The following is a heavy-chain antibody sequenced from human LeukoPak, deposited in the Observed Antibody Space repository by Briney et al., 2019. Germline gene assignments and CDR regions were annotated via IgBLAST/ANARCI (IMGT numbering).Heavy chain of an antibody. V-gene: IGHV3-30*02. CDR1: GFTFSSYG. CDR2: IRYDGSNK. Sequence: GGSLRLSCAASGFTFSSYGMHWVRQAPGKGLEWVAFIRYDGSNKYYADSVKGRFTISRDNSKNTLYLQMNSLRAEDTAVYYCALALVRGVTFDYWGQGTLVTVSS. J-gene: IGHJ4*02. CDR3: ALALVRGVTFDY. D-gene: IGHD3-10*01.